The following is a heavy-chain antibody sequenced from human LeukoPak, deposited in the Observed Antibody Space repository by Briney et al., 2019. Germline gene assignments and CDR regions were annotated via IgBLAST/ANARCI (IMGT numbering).Heavy chain of an antibody. CDR2: INHSGST. V-gene: IGHV4-34*01. CDR3: ARLGSDY. CDR1: GGSFSGYY. J-gene: IGHJ4*02. Sequence: SETLSLTRAVYGGSFSGYYWSWIRQPPGKGLEWIGEINHSGSTNYNPSLKSRVTISVDTSKNQFSLKLSSVTAADTAVHYCARLGSDYWGQGTLVTVSS. D-gene: IGHD3-16*01.